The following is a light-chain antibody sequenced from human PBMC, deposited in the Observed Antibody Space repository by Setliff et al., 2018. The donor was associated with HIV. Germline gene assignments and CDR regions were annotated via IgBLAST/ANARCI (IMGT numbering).Light chain of an antibody. J-gene: IGLJ3*02. V-gene: IGLV3-21*03. CDR1: NIGSKS. CDR2: DNH. Sequence: SYELTQSPSVSVAPGKTAGITCGGNNIGSKSVHWYQQKPGQAPVLVVSDNHDRPSGIPERFSGSNSGNTATLTISRVEAGDEADYYCQVWDSSSGHVVFGGGTKVTVL. CDR3: QVWDSSSGHVV.